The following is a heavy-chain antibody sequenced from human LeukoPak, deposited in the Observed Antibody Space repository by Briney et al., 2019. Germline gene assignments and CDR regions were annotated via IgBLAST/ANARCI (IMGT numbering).Heavy chain of an antibody. V-gene: IGHV3-30*02. Sequence: GGSLRLSCGASGFTFSSYGMHWVRQAPGKGLEWVAFIRYDGSNKYYADSVKGRFTISRDNAKNSLYLQMNSLRAEDTAVYYCARGPSNYYYYYMDVWGKGTTVTVSS. J-gene: IGHJ6*03. CDR3: ARGPSNYYYYYMDV. CDR1: GFTFSSYG. CDR2: IRYDGSNK.